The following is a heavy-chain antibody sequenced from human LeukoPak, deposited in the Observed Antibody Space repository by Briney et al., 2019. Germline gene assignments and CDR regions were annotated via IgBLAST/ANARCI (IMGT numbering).Heavy chain of an antibody. D-gene: IGHD3-9*01. J-gene: IGHJ4*02. CDR1: GFTFSSYS. CDR2: ISSSSSTI. Sequence: PGGSLRLSCAASGFTFSSYSMNWVRQAPGKGLEWVSYISSSSSTIYYADSVKGRFTIFRVNSKNTLYLQMNSLRAEDTAVYYCARDLDSYFDYWGQGTLVTVSS. CDR3: ARDLDSYFDY. V-gene: IGHV3-48*01.